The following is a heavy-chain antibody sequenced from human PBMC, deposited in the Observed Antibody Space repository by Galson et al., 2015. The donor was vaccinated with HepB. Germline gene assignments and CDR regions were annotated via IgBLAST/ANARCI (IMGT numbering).Heavy chain of an antibody. CDR3: AKDTSVTTGWYDGLDN. CDR2: INEDGSAK. J-gene: IGHJ4*02. D-gene: IGHD6-19*01. Sequence: SLRLSCAASGFRLSDSWMTWVRQSAERGLEWVANINEDGSAKRYLDSVKGRFTISRDNAKNSVFLQMDSLRREDTALYYCAKDTSVTTGWYDGLDNWGQGTLVTVSP. CDR1: GFRLSDSW. V-gene: IGHV3-7*04.